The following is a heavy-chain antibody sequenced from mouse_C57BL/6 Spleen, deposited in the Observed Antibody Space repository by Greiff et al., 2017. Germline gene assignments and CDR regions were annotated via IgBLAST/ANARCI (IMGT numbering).Heavy chain of an antibody. J-gene: IGHJ3*01. V-gene: IGHV1-55*01. CDR1: GYTFTSYW. CDR3: ASSAYFHRECAY. CDR2: IYPGSGST. Sequence: QVQLQQPGAELVKPGASVKMSCKASGYTFTSYWITWVKQRPGQGLEWIGDIYPGSGSTNYNEKFKSKATLTVDTSSRTAYMQLSILPSEDSAVYHCASSAYFHRECAYWGQGTLVTVSA. D-gene: IGHD2-10*01.